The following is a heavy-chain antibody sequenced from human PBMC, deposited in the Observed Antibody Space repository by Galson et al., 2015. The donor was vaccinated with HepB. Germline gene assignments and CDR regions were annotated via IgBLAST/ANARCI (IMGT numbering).Heavy chain of an antibody. CDR2: ISWNSGSI. J-gene: IGHJ4*02. CDR1: GFTFDDYA. Sequence: SLRLSCAASGFTFDDYAMHWVRQAPGKGLEWVSGISWNSGSIGYADSVKGRFTISRDNAKNSLYLQMNSLRAEDTAVYYCARALYPSAGRLYYFDYWVQGTLVTVSS. D-gene: IGHD3-16*01. CDR3: ARALYPSAGRLYYFDY. V-gene: IGHV3-9*01.